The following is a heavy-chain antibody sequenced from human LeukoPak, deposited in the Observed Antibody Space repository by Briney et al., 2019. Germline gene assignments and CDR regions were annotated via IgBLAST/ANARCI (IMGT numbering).Heavy chain of an antibody. V-gene: IGHV4-59*08. CDR2: IYYSGST. CDR3: ARVSGSYGFDP. J-gene: IGHJ5*02. CDR1: GGSISSYY. Sequence: SETLSLTCTVSGGSISSYYWSWIRQPPGKGLEWIGYIYYSGSTNYNPSLKSRVTISVDTSKNQFSLKLSSVTAADTAVYYCARVSGSYGFDPWGQGTLVTVSS. D-gene: IGHD1-26*01.